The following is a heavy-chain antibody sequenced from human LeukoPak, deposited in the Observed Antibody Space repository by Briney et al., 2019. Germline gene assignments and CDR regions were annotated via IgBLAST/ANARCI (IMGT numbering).Heavy chain of an antibody. CDR1: GYTFTGYY. V-gene: IGHV1-2*02. CDR2: INPNSGDT. CDR3: ARTDSSGYWCLDY. D-gene: IGHD3-22*01. J-gene: IGHJ4*02. Sequence: AASVKVSCKASGYTFTGYYMHWVRQAPGHGLEWMGWINPNSGDTEYAQNFQGRVAMTRDTSISTAYMEVSTLRSDDTAVYYCARTDSSGYWCLDYWGQGTLVTVSS.